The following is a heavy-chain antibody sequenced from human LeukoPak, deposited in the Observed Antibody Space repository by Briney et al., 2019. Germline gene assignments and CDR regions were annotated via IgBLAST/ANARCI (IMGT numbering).Heavy chain of an antibody. CDR2: IYTSGST. CDR3: ARSVGGYCSSTSCYAGFGY. V-gene: IGHV4-61*02. J-gene: IGHJ4*02. D-gene: IGHD2-2*01. CDR1: GGSISSGSYY. Sequence: PSETLSLTCTVSGGSISSGSYYWSWIRQPAGKGLEWIGRIYTSGSTNYNPSLKSRVTISVDTSKNQFSLKLSSVTAADTAVYYCARSVGGYCSSTSCYAGFGYWGQGTLVTVSS.